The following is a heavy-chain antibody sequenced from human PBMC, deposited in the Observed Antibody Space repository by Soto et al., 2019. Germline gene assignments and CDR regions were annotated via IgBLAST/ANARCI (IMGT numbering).Heavy chain of an antibody. Sequence: PGGSLRLSCAASGFTFSSYAMSWVRQAPGKGLEWVSAISGSGGSTYYADSVKGRFTISRDNSKNTLYLQMNSLRAEDTAVYYCAKGVTAADGNWFDPWGQGTLVTAPQ. V-gene: IGHV3-23*01. D-gene: IGHD6-13*01. J-gene: IGHJ5*02. CDR2: ISGSGGST. CDR1: GFTFSSYA. CDR3: AKGVTAADGNWFDP.